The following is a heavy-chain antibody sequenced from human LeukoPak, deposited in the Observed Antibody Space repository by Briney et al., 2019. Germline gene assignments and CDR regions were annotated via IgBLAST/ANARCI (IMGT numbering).Heavy chain of an antibody. J-gene: IGHJ5*02. D-gene: IGHD2-15*01. CDR3: ARAGSPPNWFDP. V-gene: IGHV3-21*01. Sequence: KPGGSLRLSCEASGIAFSGYSMNWVRQAPGGSLEWVSSISSSRTYIYYADSVKGRFTVSRDNAKNSLYLQMNSLRAENTAVYYCARAGSPPNWFDPWGQGTLVTVSS. CDR1: GIAFSGYS. CDR2: ISSSRTYI.